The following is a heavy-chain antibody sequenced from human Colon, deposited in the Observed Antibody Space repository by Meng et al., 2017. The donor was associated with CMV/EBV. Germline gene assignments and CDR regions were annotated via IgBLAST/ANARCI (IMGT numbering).Heavy chain of an antibody. Sequence: GGSLRLSCAASGFTFDDHGMSWVRQVLGKGLEWVSGVHWSGNFTSYADSVKGRFTISRDNTKNSLYLQMNSLRAEDTALYHCARESFLVRGVFDFWGPGLLVTVSS. CDR3: ARESFLVRGVFDF. D-gene: IGHD3-10*01. J-gene: IGHJ4*02. CDR1: GFTFDDHG. CDR2: VHWSGNFT. V-gene: IGHV3-20*01.